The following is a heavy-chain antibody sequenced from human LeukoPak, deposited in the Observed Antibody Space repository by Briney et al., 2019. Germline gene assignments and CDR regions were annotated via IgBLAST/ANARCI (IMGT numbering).Heavy chain of an antibody. CDR1: GFTFSSYG. CDR2: ISYDGSNK. D-gene: IGHD4-11*01. J-gene: IGHJ6*02. V-gene: IGHV3-30*03. CDR3: AMKTTAYYYYGMDV. Sequence: GGSLRLSCAASGFTFSSYGTHWVRQAPGKGLEWVAVISYDGSNKYYADSVKGRFTISRDNSKNTLYLQMNSLRAEDTAVYYCAMKTTAYYYYGMDVWGQGTTVTVSS.